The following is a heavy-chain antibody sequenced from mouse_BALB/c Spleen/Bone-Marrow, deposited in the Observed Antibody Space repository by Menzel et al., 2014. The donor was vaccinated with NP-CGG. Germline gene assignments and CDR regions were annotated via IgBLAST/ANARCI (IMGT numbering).Heavy chain of an antibody. CDR3: ASPIYYDYPLFAY. CDR1: GFSLTSYG. D-gene: IGHD2-4*01. CDR2: IWAGGST. V-gene: IGHV2-9*02. Sequence: VMLVESGPGLVAPSQSLSITCTVSGFSLTSYGVHWVRQPPGKGLEWLGVIWAGGSTNYNSALMSRPSISKDNSKSQVFLKMNSLQTDDTAMYYCASPIYYDYPLFAYWGQGTLVTVSA. J-gene: IGHJ3*01.